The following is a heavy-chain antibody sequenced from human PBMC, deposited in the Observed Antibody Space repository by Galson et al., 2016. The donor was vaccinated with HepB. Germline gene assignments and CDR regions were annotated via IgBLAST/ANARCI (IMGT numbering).Heavy chain of an antibody. CDR2: SDHSGFT. V-gene: IGHV4-34*01. J-gene: IGHJ5*02. D-gene: IGHD1-1*01. CDR3: ARDVGGWNDGYWFDP. Sequence: SETLSLTCSAYGGSLSGYNWNWIRQSPGKGLEWIGESDHSGFTIYNPSLKSRVIISIDTSQSQFSLKLRSVTAADTAVYYCARDVGGWNDGYWFDPWGQGILVTVSS. CDR1: GGSLSGYN.